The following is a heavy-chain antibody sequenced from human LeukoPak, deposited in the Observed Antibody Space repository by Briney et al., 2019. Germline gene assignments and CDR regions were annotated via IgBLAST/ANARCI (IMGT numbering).Heavy chain of an antibody. Sequence: ASVKVSCKASGYTFTSYAISWVRQAPGQGLEWMGWISGYNGNRNYAQKLQGRVTMTTDTSTSTAYMELRSLRSDDTAVYYCARSVGARSDYWGQGTLVTVSS. CDR3: ARSVGARSDY. CDR2: ISGYNGNR. CDR1: GYTFTSYA. D-gene: IGHD1-26*01. V-gene: IGHV1-18*01. J-gene: IGHJ4*02.